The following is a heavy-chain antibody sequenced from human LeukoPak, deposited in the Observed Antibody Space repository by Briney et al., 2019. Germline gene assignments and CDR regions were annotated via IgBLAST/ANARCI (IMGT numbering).Heavy chain of an antibody. D-gene: IGHD2-15*01. CDR2: IYYSGCT. Sequence: TSETLSFTGTVSGGSISSSSYSWGWIRQPPGKGLARIGSIYYSGCTYYNPSLKSRVTISVDTSRNQFSLKLSSVTAADTAVYYCARHQGYCSGGSCYGNWFDPWGQGTLVTVSS. CDR1: GGSISSSSYS. J-gene: IGHJ5*02. CDR3: ARHQGYCSGGSCYGNWFDP. V-gene: IGHV4-39*01.